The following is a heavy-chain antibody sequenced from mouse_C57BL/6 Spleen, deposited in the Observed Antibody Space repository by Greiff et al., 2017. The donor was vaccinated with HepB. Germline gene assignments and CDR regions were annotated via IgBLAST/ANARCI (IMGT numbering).Heavy chain of an antibody. J-gene: IGHJ3*01. CDR2: INPNNGGT. D-gene: IGHD2-5*01. Sequence: EVKLVESGPELVKPGASVKIPCKASGYTFTDYNMDWVKQSHGKSLEWIGDINPNNGGTIYNQKFKGKATLTVDKSSSTAYMELRSLTSEDTAVYYCARSYSNYDSWFAYWGQGTLVTVSA. V-gene: IGHV1-18*01. CDR1: GYTFTDYN. CDR3: ARSYSNYDSWFAY.